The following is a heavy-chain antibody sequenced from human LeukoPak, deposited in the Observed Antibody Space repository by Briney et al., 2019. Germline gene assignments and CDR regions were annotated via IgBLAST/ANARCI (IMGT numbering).Heavy chain of an antibody. Sequence: SETLSLTCTVSGASISSYYWSCVRQPPGKGLEWVGYIYYSGSTNYNPSLKSRVTISVDTSKNQFSLKLSSVTAADTAVYYCARGGVPHSSSSDYYYGMDVWGQGTTVIVSS. CDR2: IYYSGST. D-gene: IGHD6-6*01. CDR1: GASISSYY. J-gene: IGHJ6*02. V-gene: IGHV4-59*01. CDR3: ARGGVPHSSSSDYYYGMDV.